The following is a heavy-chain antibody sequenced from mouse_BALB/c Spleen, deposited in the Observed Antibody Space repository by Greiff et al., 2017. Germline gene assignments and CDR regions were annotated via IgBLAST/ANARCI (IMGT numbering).Heavy chain of an antibody. V-gene: IGHV5-4*02. CDR3: AREGVGATGAMDY. CDR2: ISDGGSYT. CDR1: GFTFSDYY. D-gene: IGHD3-1*01. J-gene: IGHJ4*01. Sequence: EVKVEESGGGLVKPGGSLKLSCAASGFTFSDYYMYWVRQTPEKRLEWVATISDGGSYTYYPDSVKGRFTISRDNAKNNLYLQMSSLKSEDTAMYYCAREGVGATGAMDYWGQGTSVTVSS.